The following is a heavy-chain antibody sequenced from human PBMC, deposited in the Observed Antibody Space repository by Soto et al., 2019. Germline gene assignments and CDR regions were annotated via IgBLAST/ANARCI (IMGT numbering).Heavy chain of an antibody. CDR1: GFTFSSYA. CDR3: VKGRNYYGSGSYYTHYYYYYGMDV. CDR2: ISSNGGST. Sequence: GGSLRLSCSASGFTFSSYAMHWVRQAPGKGLEYVSAISSNGGSTYYADSVKGRFTISRDNSKNTLYLQMSSLRAEDTAVYYCVKGRNYYGSGSYYTHYYYYYGMDVWGQGTTVTVSS. V-gene: IGHV3-64D*06. J-gene: IGHJ6*02. D-gene: IGHD3-10*01.